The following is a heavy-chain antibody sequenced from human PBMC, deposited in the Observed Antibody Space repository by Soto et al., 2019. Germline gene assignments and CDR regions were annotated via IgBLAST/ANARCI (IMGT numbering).Heavy chain of an antibody. CDR3: ARDQGVVGTTREIDY. CDR2: ISAYNDNT. CDR1: GYTFTSYG. J-gene: IGHJ4*02. V-gene: IGHV1-18*01. D-gene: IGHD1-26*01. Sequence: QVQLVQSGAEVKKPGASVKLSCKTSGYTFTSYGISWVRQAPGQGLEWMGWISAYNDNTNYAQKLQDRVTMTTDTSTSTSYMELRSLTSADTAVYYCARDQGVVGTTREIDYWGQGTLVTVSS.